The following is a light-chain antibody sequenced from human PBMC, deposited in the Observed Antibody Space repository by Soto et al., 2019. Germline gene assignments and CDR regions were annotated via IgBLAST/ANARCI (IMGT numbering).Light chain of an antibody. CDR1: QSVTTR. CDR3: QQYGGSPIT. Sequence: IVFTQSPGTLSLSPGERVTLSCMASQSVTTRLAWYQHKPGQAPTLLMSGASNRASGVPVRFSGSGSGTDFTLTITRLEPEDFALYYCQQYGGSPITFGLGIRREIK. V-gene: IGKV3-20*01. CDR2: GAS. J-gene: IGKJ5*01.